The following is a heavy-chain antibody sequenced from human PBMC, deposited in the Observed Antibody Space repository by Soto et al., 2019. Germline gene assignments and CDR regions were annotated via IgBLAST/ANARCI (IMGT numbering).Heavy chain of an antibody. CDR3: ARERVYDYFHGGWFDP. Sequence: GGSLRLSCAASGFTFISYWMHWVRQAPGKGLVWVSRINSDGSSTSYADSVKGRFTISRDNAKNTLCLQMNSLRAEDTAVYYCARERVYDYFHGGWFDPWGQGTLVTVSS. D-gene: IGHD4-17*01. J-gene: IGHJ5*02. CDR1: GFTFISYW. V-gene: IGHV3-74*01. CDR2: INSDGSST.